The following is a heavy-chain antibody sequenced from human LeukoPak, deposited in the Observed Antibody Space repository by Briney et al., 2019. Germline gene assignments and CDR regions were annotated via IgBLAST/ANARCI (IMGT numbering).Heavy chain of an antibody. J-gene: IGHJ4*02. V-gene: IGHV3-23*01. CDR2: ISGNGAGS. Sequence: GGSLRLSCAASACTFSRDDRAWVRQPPGKRPEWISPISGNGAGSHYIDSVRGRFIISRDNSKNTVYLQMSSLRAEDTSIYNCAREDSSMVLSLDYWGQGTLVTVSS. CDR1: ACTFSRDD. D-gene: IGHD5-18*01. CDR3: AREDSSMVLSLDY.